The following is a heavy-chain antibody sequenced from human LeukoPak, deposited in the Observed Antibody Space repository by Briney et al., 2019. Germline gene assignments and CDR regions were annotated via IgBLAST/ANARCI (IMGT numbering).Heavy chain of an antibody. CDR1: GHSFTDYQ. CDR2: INPKSGGT. D-gene: IGHD3-22*01. CDR3: ARVFQYYYDRSGSPELVSHFDY. J-gene: IGHJ4*02. V-gene: IGHV1-2*02. Sequence: ASVKVSCKTSGHSFTDYQMHWVRQAPGQGLEWMGWINPKSGGTNYAQKFAGRVTVTRDTSINTAYMELSRLTFDDTAVYYCARVFQYYYDRSGSPELVSHFDYWGQGTLVTVSS.